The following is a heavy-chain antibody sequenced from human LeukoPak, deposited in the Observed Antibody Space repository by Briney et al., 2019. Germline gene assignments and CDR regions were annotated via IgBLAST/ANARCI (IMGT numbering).Heavy chain of an antibody. CDR1: GFTFSAHY. CDR2: IDSSGRAL. CDR3: TRDPDTSSKVDF. D-gene: IGHD5-18*01. Sequence: PGGSLRLSCAASGFTFSAHYMSWIRLAPGKGLEWVSYIDSSGRALYYADSVKGRFTISRDNAKNSLFLQVDSLRAEDTAVYFCTRDPDTSSKVDFWGQGTLVTVSS. J-gene: IGHJ4*02. V-gene: IGHV3-11*01.